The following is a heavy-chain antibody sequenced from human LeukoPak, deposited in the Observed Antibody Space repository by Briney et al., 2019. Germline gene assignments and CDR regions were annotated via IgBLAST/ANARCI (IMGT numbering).Heavy chain of an antibody. CDR3: ARDVGTTGWHTFDY. V-gene: IGHV6-1*01. J-gene: IGHJ4*02. D-gene: IGHD3-9*01. CDR1: GDSVSSNNGA. CDR2: TYYGSKWYN. Sequence: SQTLSLTCAISGDSVSSNNGAWSWSRQSPSSGLEWLGRTYYGSKWYNDYAESLIGRITISPVTSKNQFSLQLYSVTPEDTAVYYCARDVGTTGWHTFDYWGQGTLVTVSS.